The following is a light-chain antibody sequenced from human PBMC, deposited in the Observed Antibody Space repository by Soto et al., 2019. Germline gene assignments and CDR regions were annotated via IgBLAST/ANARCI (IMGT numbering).Light chain of an antibody. Sequence: QSVLTQPPSVSGAPGQRVTISCTGSSSNIGAGYDVHWYQQLPGTAPKLLIYGNSNRPSGVPDRFSGSKSGTSASLAITGPQGEGGGEYYCPAYYRRLGGVGFGGGTKLTVL. CDR2: GNS. CDR3: PAYYRRLGGVG. J-gene: IGLJ2*01. V-gene: IGLV1-40*01. CDR1: SSNIGAGYD.